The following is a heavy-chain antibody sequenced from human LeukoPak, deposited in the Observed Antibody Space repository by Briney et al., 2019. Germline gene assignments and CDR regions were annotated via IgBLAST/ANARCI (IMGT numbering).Heavy chain of an antibody. D-gene: IGHD2-2*01. CDR2: ISYDGSNK. Sequence: GGSLRLSCAASGFTFSSYAMHWVRQAPGKGLEWVAVISYDGSNKYYADSVKGRFTISRDNSKNTLYLQMNSLRAEDTAVYYCASDIYCSSTSCYNHWGQGTLVTVSS. CDR1: GFTFSSYA. J-gene: IGHJ5*02. V-gene: IGHV3-30-3*01. CDR3: ASDIYCSSTSCYNH.